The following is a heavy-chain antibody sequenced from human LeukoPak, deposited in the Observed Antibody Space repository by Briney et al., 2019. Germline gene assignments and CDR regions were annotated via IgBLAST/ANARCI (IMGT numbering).Heavy chain of an antibody. Sequence: GGSLRLSCAASGFTFSSYSMNWVRQAPGKGLEWVSSISSSSSYIYYADSVKGRFTISRDNAKNSLYLQMNSMRAEDTAVYYCARDIDSGYDYGVRYFDYWGQGTLVTVSS. CDR3: ARDIDSGYDYGVRYFDY. D-gene: IGHD5-12*01. J-gene: IGHJ4*02. CDR2: ISSSSSYI. CDR1: GFTFSSYS. V-gene: IGHV3-21*01.